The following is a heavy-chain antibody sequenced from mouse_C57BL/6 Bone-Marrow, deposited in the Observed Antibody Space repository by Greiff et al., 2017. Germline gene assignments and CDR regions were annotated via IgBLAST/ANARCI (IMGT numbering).Heavy chain of an antibody. CDR3: ARTLYYYGSSSWFAY. CDR2: IYPGSGNT. V-gene: IGHV1-76*01. Sequence: VQLQQSGAELVRPGASVKLSCKASGYTFTDYYINWVKQRPGQGLEWIARIYPGSGNTYYNEKFKGKATLTAEKSSSTAYTQLSSLTSEDSAVYFCARTLYYYGSSSWFAYWGQGTLVTVSA. CDR1: GYTFTDYY. D-gene: IGHD1-1*01. J-gene: IGHJ3*01.